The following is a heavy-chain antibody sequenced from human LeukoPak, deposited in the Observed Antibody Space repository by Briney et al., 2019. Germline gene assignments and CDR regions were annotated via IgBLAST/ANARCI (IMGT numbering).Heavy chain of an antibody. CDR2: ISSSTAYI. CDR1: GFTFRSYT. V-gene: IGHV3-21*01. J-gene: IGHJ4*02. CDR3: VVESMNY. Sequence: PGGSLRLSCAASGFTFRSYTMNWVRQAPGKGLEWVSSISSSTAYIYYADSLRGRFTISRDNAGNSLFLQMDSLRAEDTAVYYCVVESMNYWGQGVLVTVSS. D-gene: IGHD1-26*01.